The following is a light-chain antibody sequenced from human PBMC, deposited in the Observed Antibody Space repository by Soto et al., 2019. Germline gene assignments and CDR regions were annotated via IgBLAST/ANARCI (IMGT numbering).Light chain of an antibody. V-gene: IGKV3-20*01. J-gene: IGKJ1*01. CDR2: DTS. Sequence: EIVLMQSPGTLSLSPGEGATLSCRASQSVNSNYLAWYQQKPGQAPTVLIFDTSRRATGVPDRFSGSGSGTDFTLTISRLEPDDFAVYYCQQYYSTPRTFGQGTKVEIK. CDR3: QQYYSTPRT. CDR1: QSVNSNY.